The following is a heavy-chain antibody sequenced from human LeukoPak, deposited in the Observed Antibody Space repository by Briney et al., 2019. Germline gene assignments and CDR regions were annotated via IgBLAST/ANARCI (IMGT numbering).Heavy chain of an antibody. V-gene: IGHV3-30*18. CDR2: ISYDGSNK. Sequence: GGSLRLACAAAGFTLSSYGMHWVRQAPGKGLEWVAVISYDGSNKYYADSVKGRFTISRDNSKNTLYLQMNSLRAEDTAVYYCAKVSATRYYYGSGSRDPYYFDYWGQGTLVTVSS. CDR1: GFTLSSYG. D-gene: IGHD3-10*01. CDR3: AKVSATRYYYGSGSRDPYYFDY. J-gene: IGHJ4*02.